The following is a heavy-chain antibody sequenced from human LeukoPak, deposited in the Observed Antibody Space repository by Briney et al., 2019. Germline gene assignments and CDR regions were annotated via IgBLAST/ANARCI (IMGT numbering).Heavy chain of an antibody. J-gene: IGHJ6*02. CDR1: GGSISSYY. Sequence: PSETLSLTCTVSGGSISSYYWSWIRQPAGKGLEWIGRIYTSGSTNYNPSLKSRVTTSVDTSKNQFSLKLSSVTAADTAVYYCAREDTGPHYDILTGYPDYYGMDVWGQGTTVTVSS. D-gene: IGHD3-9*01. V-gene: IGHV4-4*07. CDR2: IYTSGST. CDR3: AREDTGPHYDILTGYPDYYGMDV.